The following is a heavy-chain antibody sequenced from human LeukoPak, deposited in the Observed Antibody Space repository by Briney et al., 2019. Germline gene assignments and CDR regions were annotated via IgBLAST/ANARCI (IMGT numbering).Heavy chain of an antibody. CDR1: GGSISSYY. V-gene: IGHV4-4*07. CDR2: IYTSGST. Sequence: PSETLSLTCTVSGGSISSYYWSWIRQPAGKGLEWIGRIYTSGSTNYNPFLKSRVTMSVDTSKNQFSLKLSSVTAADTAVYYCARGYYDILTGYAYYFDYWGQGTLVTVSS. CDR3: ARGYYDILTGYAYYFDY. J-gene: IGHJ4*02. D-gene: IGHD3-9*01.